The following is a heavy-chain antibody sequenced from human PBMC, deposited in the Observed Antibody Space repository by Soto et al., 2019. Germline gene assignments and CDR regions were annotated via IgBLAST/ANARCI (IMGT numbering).Heavy chain of an antibody. CDR2: INPNSGGT. CDR3: ARGIGYYDSSGLPPPYYYGMDV. Sequence: ASVKVSCKASGYTFTGYYMHWVRQAPGQGLEWMGWINPNSGGTNYAQKFQGWVTMTRDTSISTAYMELSRLRSDDTAVYYCARGIGYYDSSGLPPPYYYGMDVWGQGTTVTVSS. J-gene: IGHJ6*02. V-gene: IGHV1-2*04. D-gene: IGHD3-22*01. CDR1: GYTFTGYY.